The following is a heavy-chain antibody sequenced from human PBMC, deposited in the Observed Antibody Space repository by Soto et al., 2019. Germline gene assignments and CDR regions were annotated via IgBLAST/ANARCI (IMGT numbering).Heavy chain of an antibody. CDR3: ARRQFFSFDS. D-gene: IGHD6-19*01. Sequence: GGSLRLSCVAPGFTFSSYVMSWIRQAPGKRLECVADIAGNGGILYYTDSVEGRFSISRDNSKNTLHLQMNSLRAEDTAVYYCARRQFFSFDSWGQGILVTVSS. J-gene: IGHJ4*02. CDR1: GFTFSSYV. CDR2: IAGNGGIL. V-gene: IGHV3-23*01.